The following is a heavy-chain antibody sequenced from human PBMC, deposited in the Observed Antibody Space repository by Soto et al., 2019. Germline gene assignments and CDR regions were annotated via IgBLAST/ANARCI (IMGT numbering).Heavy chain of an antibody. CDR3: ARGRSSSWYFFDY. Sequence: QVQLQESGPGLVKPSETLSLTCTVSGGSISSYYWSWIRQPPGKGLEWIGYIYYSGSTNYNPSLKSRVTISVDTSKNQFSLKLSSVTAADTAVYYCARGRSSSWYFFDYWGQGTLVTVSS. J-gene: IGHJ4*02. CDR1: GGSISSYY. D-gene: IGHD6-13*01. V-gene: IGHV4-59*01. CDR2: IYYSGST.